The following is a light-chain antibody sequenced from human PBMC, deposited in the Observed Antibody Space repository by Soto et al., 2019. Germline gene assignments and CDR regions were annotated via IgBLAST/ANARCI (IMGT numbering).Light chain of an antibody. CDR2: ATS. CDR3: QKYGGAPLFT. CDR1: QSLPRTY. J-gene: IGKJ3*01. V-gene: IGKV3-20*01. Sequence: EIVLSQSPATLSLSPGERATLSCRASQSLPRTYLAWYQHTPGQAPRLLIYATSSRASGIPERFSGSGSGTDFTLTINGVEPEDRAVYYCQKYGGAPLFTFGPGTKVDIK.